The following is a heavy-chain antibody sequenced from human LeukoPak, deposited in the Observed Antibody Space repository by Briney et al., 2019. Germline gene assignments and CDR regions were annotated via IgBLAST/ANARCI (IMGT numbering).Heavy chain of an antibody. CDR2: INSDGSST. V-gene: IGHV3-74*01. CDR3: AREAAAGTISSVDAFDI. CDR1: GFTFSSYW. Sequence: PGGSLRLSCAASGFTFSSYWMHWVRQAPGKGLVWVSRINSDGSSTSYADSVKGRFTISRDNAKNTLYLQMNSLRAEDTAVYYCAREAAAGTISSVDAFDIWGQGTMVTVSS. J-gene: IGHJ3*02. D-gene: IGHD6-13*01.